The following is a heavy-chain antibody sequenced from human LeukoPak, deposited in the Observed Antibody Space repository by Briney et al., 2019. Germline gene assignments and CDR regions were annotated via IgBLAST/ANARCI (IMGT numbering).Heavy chain of an antibody. CDR1: GDSVSSRSAA. Sequence: SQTLSLTCAISGDSVSSRSAAWNWIRQSPSRGLEWLGRTYYRSKWYNDYAESVKSRVTINPDTSKNQFSLQLNSVTPEDTAVYFCASDYYYGMDVWGQGTTVTVSS. CDR2: TYYRSKWYN. V-gene: IGHV6-1*01. J-gene: IGHJ6*02. CDR3: ASDYYYGMDV.